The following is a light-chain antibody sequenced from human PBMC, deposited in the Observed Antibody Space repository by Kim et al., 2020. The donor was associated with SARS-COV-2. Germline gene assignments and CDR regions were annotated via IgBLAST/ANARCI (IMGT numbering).Light chain of an antibody. CDR1: SGHSPYA. CDR2: INSDGSH. V-gene: IGLV4-69*01. J-gene: IGLJ3*02. Sequence: SVKLTCTLSSGHSPYAVAWHQQQPEKGPRYLMKINSDGSHNKGDGIPDRFSGSSSGAERYLTISSLQSEDEADYYCQTWDTGIAWVFGGGTQLTVL. CDR3: QTWDTGIAWV.